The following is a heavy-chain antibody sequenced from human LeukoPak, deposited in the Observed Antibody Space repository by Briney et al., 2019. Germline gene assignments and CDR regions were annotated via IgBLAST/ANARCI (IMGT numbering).Heavy chain of an antibody. CDR1: GFTFSSYA. Sequence: PGGSLRLSCAASGFTFSSYAMHWVRRAPGKGLEWVAVISYDGSNKYYADSVKGRFTISRDNSKNTLYLQMNSLRAEDTAVYYCARGGPTTRGQATGYWGQGTLVTVSS. J-gene: IGHJ4*02. CDR2: ISYDGSNK. V-gene: IGHV3-30-3*01. CDR3: ARGGPTTRGQATGY. D-gene: IGHD5-24*01.